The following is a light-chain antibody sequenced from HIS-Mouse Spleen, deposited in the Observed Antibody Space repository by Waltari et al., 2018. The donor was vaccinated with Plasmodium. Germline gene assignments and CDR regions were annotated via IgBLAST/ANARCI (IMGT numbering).Light chain of an antibody. Sequence: QSALTQPPSASGSPGQSVTISCTGTSSDVGGYNYVSWYQQHPGKAPTLMIYEGSKRPAGVSDRFSGSKSGNTASLTVAGLQAEDEADYYCSSYAGSNNLEVFGGGTKLTVL. J-gene: IGLJ2*01. CDR1: SSDVGGYNY. V-gene: IGLV2-8*01. CDR2: EGS. CDR3: SSYAGSNNLEV.